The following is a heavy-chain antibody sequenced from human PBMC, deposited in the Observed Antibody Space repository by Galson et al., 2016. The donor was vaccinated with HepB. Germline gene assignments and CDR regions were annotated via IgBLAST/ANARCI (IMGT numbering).Heavy chain of an antibody. CDR2: IYYSGST. CDR3: ASGGATAMVPEIDY. V-gene: IGHV4-39*01. CDR1: GGSISSSSYH. J-gene: IGHJ4*02. D-gene: IGHD5-18*01. Sequence: SETLSLTCTVSGGSISSSSYHRGWIRQPPGKGLEWIGSIYYSGSTYYNPSLTSRLTISVDTSKNQFSLKLSAMTAADTAVYYCASGGATAMVPEIDYWGQGTLVTVSS.